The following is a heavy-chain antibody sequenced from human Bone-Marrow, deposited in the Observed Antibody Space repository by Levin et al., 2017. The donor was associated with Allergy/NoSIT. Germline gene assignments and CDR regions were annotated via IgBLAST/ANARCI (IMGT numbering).Heavy chain of an antibody. Sequence: ASVKVSCKASGGTFSSYAISWVRQAPGQGLEWMGGIIPIFGTANYAQKFQGRVTITADKSTSTAYMELSSLRSEDTAVYYCARGWSWPIYGDYFSAFGYWGQGTLVTVSS. J-gene: IGHJ4*02. V-gene: IGHV1-69*06. CDR3: ARGWSWPIYGDYFSAFGY. CDR1: GGTFSSYA. D-gene: IGHD4-17*01. CDR2: IIPIFGTA.